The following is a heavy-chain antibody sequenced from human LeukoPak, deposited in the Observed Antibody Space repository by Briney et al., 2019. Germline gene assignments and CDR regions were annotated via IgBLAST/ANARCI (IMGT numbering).Heavy chain of an antibody. CDR3: AKIPDVSDY. V-gene: IGHV3-23*01. D-gene: IGHD5/OR15-5a*01. Sequence: PGGSLRLSCAVSGFTFSSYAMIWVRQAPGRGLVWVPSIGASGDSIYYTDSVKGRFTISRDNSKNTLYLQMSSLRVEDTAVYYCAKIPDVSDYWGQGTLVTVSS. J-gene: IGHJ4*02. CDR2: IGASGDSI. CDR1: GFTFSSYA.